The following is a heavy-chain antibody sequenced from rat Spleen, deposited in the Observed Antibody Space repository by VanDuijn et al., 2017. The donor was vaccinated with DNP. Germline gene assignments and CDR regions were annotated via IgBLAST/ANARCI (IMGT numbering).Heavy chain of an antibody. CDR2: IDYSGST. D-gene: IGHD1-2*01. CDR3: ARPIAHFSSNTPFNWFSY. CDR1: GYSITSTY. Sequence: EVHLQESGPGLVKPSQSLSLTCSVTGYSITSTYWGWFRNFPGNKMEWIGHIDYSGSTRYNPSLKSRISITRDTSTNQFFLHLNSVTTEDTATYYCARPIAHFSSNTPFNWFSYWGQGTLVTVSS. J-gene: IGHJ3*01. V-gene: IGHV3-1*01.